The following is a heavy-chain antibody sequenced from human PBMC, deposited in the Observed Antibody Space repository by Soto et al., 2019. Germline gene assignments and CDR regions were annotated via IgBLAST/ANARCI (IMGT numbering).Heavy chain of an antibody. CDR2: ISGSGSTT. CDR3: AKGPNVFDI. J-gene: IGHJ3*02. CDR1: GFTFSSYA. V-gene: IGHV3-23*01. Sequence: EVQLLESGGGLVQPGGSLRLSCAASGFTFSSYAVNWVRQAPGKGLEWVSVISGSGSTTYYADSVKGRFTIPRDNSTNTLYRQMSRRRAEDTAVYYCAKGPNVFDIWGQGTMVTVSS.